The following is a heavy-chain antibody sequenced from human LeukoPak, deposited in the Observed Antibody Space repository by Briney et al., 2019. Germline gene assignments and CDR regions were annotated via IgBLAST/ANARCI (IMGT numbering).Heavy chain of an antibody. Sequence: KPSETLSLTCTVSGGSIGSSSYYWGWIRQPPGKGLQGIGIIYYSGNTYFNPSLKSRVTISIDTSKNRFSLNLRSVTAADTAVYFCARHPSGFLSYALDVWGQGAMVTVSS. CDR3: ARHPSGFLSYALDV. D-gene: IGHD3-22*01. CDR2: IYYSGNT. V-gene: IGHV4-39*01. J-gene: IGHJ3*01. CDR1: GGSIGSSSYY.